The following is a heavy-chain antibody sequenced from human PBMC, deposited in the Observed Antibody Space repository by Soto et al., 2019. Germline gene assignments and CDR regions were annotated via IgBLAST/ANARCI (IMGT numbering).Heavy chain of an antibody. V-gene: IGHV1-58*01. CDR3: AAEIYSGGNCCHFDY. J-gene: IGHJ4*02. CDR1: GFSFSNSA. Sequence: EASVKVSCKTSGFSFSNSAVQWVRQARGQRLEWIGWIIVGSGNTNYLQNLQGRITITRDTSTSTAYMELSSLTSEDTAVYYCAAEIYSGGNCCHFDYWGQGTPVTVSS. D-gene: IGHD2-21*02. CDR2: IIVGSGNT.